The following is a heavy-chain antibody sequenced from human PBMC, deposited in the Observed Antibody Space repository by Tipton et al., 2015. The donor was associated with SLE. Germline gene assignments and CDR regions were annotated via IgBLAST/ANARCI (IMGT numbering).Heavy chain of an antibody. CDR3: AKVPLYSSSDGTFDY. Sequence: SLRLSCAASGFTFSSYGMHWVRQAPGKGLEWVAVISYDGTNEYYADSVKGRFTISRDNSKNTLYLQMNSLRAEDTAVYYCAKVPLYSSSDGTFDYWGQGTLVTVSS. J-gene: IGHJ4*02. V-gene: IGHV3-30*18. CDR1: GFTFSSYG. D-gene: IGHD6-13*01. CDR2: ISYDGTNE.